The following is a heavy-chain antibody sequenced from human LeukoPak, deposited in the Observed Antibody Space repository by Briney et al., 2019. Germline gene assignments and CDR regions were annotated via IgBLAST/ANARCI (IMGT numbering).Heavy chain of an antibody. J-gene: IGHJ4*02. Sequence: ASVKVSCKASGYTFTSYDINWVRQATGQGLEWIGWMNPNSGNTGYAQKFQGRVTMTRNTSISTAYMELSSLRSEDTAVYYCARGLPPPPWGAVADIDDYWGQGTLVTVSS. V-gene: IGHV1-8*01. CDR1: GYTFTSYD. CDR3: ARGLPPPPWGAVADIDDY. CDR2: MNPNSGNT. D-gene: IGHD6-19*01.